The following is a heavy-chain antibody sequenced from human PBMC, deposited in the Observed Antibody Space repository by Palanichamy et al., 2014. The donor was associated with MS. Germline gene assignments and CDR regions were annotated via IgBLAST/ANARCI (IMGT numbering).Heavy chain of an antibody. J-gene: IGHJ6*02. CDR2: IIPIFGTA. Sequence: QVQLVQSGAEVKKPGSSVKVSCKASGGTFSSYAISWVRQAPGQGLEWMGGIIPIFGTANYAQKFQGRVTITADESTSTAYMELSSLRSEDTAVYYCARNLVAAAGDYYYYGMDAWGQGTTVTVSS. D-gene: IGHD6-13*01. V-gene: IGHV1-69*01. CDR3: ARNLVAAAGDYYYYGMDA. CDR1: GGTFSSYA.